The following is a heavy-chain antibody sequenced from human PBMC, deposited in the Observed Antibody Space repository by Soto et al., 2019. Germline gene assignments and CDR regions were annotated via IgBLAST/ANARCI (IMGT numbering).Heavy chain of an antibody. Sequence: LGESLKISCKGSGYSFTSYWISWVRQMPEKGLEWMGRIDPSDSYTNYSPSFQGHVTISADKSISTAYLQWSSLKASDTAMYYCARSCSGGSCYSGGWEAYYYYGMDVWGQGTTVTVSS. D-gene: IGHD2-15*01. CDR1: GYSFTSYW. CDR3: ARSCSGGSCYSGGWEAYYYYGMDV. CDR2: IDPSDSYT. V-gene: IGHV5-10-1*01. J-gene: IGHJ6*02.